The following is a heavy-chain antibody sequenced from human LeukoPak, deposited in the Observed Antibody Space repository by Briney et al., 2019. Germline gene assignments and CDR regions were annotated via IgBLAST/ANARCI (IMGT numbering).Heavy chain of an antibody. CDR1: GFTFSGYS. Sequence: GGSLRLSCAASGFTFSGYSMNWVRQAPGKGLEWVSSISGSSSYIFYADSVKGRFTISRDNAKNSLYLQMNSLRAEDTAVYYCARAYYYDSSGPEGYWGQGTLVTVSS. J-gene: IGHJ4*02. CDR2: ISGSSSYI. D-gene: IGHD3-22*01. CDR3: ARAYYYDSSGPEGY. V-gene: IGHV3-21*01.